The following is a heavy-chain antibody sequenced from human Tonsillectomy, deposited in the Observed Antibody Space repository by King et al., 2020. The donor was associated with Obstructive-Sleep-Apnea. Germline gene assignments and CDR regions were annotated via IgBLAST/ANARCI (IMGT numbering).Heavy chain of an antibody. Sequence: VQLVESGAEVKKPGASVKVSCKASGYIFTGYYMHWVRQAPGQGLEWMGWINPNSGDTNYAQKFQGRVTMTRDTSISTAYMELSRLRSDDTAMYYCARDLASIMATPNSDYWGQGTLVTVSS. D-gene: IGHD5-24*01. CDR2: INPNSGDT. V-gene: IGHV1-2*02. CDR1: GYIFTGYY. CDR3: ARDLASIMATPNSDY. J-gene: IGHJ4*02.